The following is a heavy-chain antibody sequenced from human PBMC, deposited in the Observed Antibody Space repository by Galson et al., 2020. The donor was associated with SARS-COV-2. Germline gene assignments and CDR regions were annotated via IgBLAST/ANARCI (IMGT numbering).Heavy chain of an antibody. CDR2: IPFDGSKN. D-gene: IGHD5-18*01. CDR3: AKAELDTAMVSAY. V-gene: IGHV3-30*02. CDR1: GITFSTYG. J-gene: IGHJ4*02. Sequence: GESLKISCAASGITFSTYGMHWVRQAPGKGLEWVAFIPFDGSKNYYADSVKGRFSISRENSKNTVYLQMNSLRAEDTAVYYCAKAELDTAMVSAYWGQGTLVTVSS.